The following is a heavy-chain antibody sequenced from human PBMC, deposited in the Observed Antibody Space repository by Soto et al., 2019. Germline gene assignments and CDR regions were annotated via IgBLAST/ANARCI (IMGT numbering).Heavy chain of an antibody. CDR1: GGTFSSYA. V-gene: IGHV1-69*13. D-gene: IGHD3-3*01. CDR3: ARDMDYDFWSGYRIDYYYGMDV. J-gene: IGHJ6*02. Sequence: SVKVSCKASGGTFSSYAISWVRQAPGQGLEWMGGIIPIFGTANYAQKFQGRVTITADESTSTAYMELSSLRSEDTAVYYCARDMDYDFWSGYRIDYYYGMDVWGQGTTLTVSS. CDR2: IIPIFGTA.